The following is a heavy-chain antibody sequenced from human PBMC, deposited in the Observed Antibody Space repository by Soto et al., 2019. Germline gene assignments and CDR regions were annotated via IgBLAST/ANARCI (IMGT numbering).Heavy chain of an antibody. CDR1: GFTFSSYA. V-gene: IGHV3-23*01. Sequence: EVQLLESGGGLVQPGRSLRLSCAASGFTFSSYAMNWVRQAPGKGLEWVSAMSGTGGSTYYADSVKGRFTISRDNSKNTLYLQRTSLRVDDTAVFYFATAGFSGGWSPSCFDCWGQGNLVTVSS. D-gene: IGHD6-19*01. CDR3: ATAGFSGGWSPSCFDC. CDR2: MSGTGGST. J-gene: IGHJ4*02.